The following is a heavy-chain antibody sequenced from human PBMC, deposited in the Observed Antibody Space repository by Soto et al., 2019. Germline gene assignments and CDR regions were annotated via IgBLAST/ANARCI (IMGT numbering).Heavy chain of an antibody. CDR3: ARTGSVDY. CDR2: TIPAIDLI. V-gene: IGHV1-69*02. Sequence: QVQLVQSGAEVKKPGASVKVSCKASAGTFDTYSIMWVRQAPGQGLEWMGRTIPAIDLINYAQKFQGRFTITVDKSTTTVYMELRSLRYEDTAIYYCARTGSVDYWGQGTLVTVSS. D-gene: IGHD3-10*01. J-gene: IGHJ4*02. CDR1: AGTFDTYS.